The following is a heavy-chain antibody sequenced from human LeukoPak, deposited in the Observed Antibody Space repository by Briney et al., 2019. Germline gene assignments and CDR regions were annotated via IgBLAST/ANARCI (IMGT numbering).Heavy chain of an antibody. V-gene: IGHV1-46*03. D-gene: IGHD6-13*01. Sequence: GASVKVSCKASGYTFTSYYMHWVRQAPGQGLEWMGLINPSGGSTSYAQKFQGRVTMTRDTSTSTVYMELSSLRSEDTAVYYCASNFIAAAGTWGLDPWGQGTLVTVSS. CDR2: INPSGGST. CDR1: GYTFTSYY. CDR3: ASNFIAAAGTWGLDP. J-gene: IGHJ5*02.